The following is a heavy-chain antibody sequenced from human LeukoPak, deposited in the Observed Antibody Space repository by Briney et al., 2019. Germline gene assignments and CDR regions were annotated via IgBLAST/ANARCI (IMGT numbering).Heavy chain of an antibody. CDR2: ISAYNGNT. D-gene: IGHD2-2*01. V-gene: IGHV1-18*01. Sequence: ASVKVSCKASGYTFTSYGISWVRQAPGQGLEWMGWISAYNGNTNYAQKLQGRVTMTTDTSTSTAYMELSRLRSDDTAVYYCARGGRYCSSTSCAPPFDYWGQGTLVTVSS. CDR3: ARGGRYCSSTSCAPPFDY. J-gene: IGHJ4*02. CDR1: GYTFTSYG.